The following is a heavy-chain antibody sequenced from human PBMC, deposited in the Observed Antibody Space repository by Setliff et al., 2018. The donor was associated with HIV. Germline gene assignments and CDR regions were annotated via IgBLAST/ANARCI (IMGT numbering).Heavy chain of an antibody. Sequence: GESLKISCAASGFNFGDYYMTWIRQAPGKGLEWVAYISKTSTYTNYADSVKGRFAISRDNAKDLLYLQMNSLSAEDTAIYYCARVYYYDSGRYIQGGTDVFDVWGQGTMVTVSS. J-gene: IGHJ3*01. V-gene: IGHV3-11*05. D-gene: IGHD3-22*01. CDR3: ARVYYYDSGRYIQGGTDVFDV. CDR2: ISKTSTYT. CDR1: GFNFGDYY.